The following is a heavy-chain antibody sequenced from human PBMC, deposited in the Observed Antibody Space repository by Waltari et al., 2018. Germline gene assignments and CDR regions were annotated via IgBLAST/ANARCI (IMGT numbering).Heavy chain of an antibody. CDR1: GFTVSRKY. CDR3: ASRPGGDYPYFDY. V-gene: IGHV3-53*04. Sequence: EVQLVESGGGFVQPGGSLRLSCAASGFTVSRKYMTWVRQAPGKGLEGVSLSYTDDRTFYADSVKGRFTISRHDSTNTLFLQMSGLRVEDTALYYCASRPGGDYPYFDYWGQGTLVTVSS. CDR2: SYTDDRT. D-gene: IGHD4-17*01. J-gene: IGHJ4*02.